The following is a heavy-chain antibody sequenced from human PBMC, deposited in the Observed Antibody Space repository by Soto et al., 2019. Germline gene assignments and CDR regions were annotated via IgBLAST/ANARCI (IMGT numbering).Heavy chain of an antibody. J-gene: IGHJ6*02. D-gene: IGHD2-2*02. CDR3: ARWPQPRYTADPYAVDV. CDR2: IVPSLDTT. CDR1: GGTFSSSG. Sequence: QVHLVQSGTEVKKPGSSVEVSCKASGGTFSSSGFSWVRQAPGQGLEWMGMIVPSLDTTNYAQKFQARVTITADEVTSTAYMELLSLRSEDTAVYYCARWPQPRYTADPYAVDVWGQGTRVIVSS. V-gene: IGHV1-69*11.